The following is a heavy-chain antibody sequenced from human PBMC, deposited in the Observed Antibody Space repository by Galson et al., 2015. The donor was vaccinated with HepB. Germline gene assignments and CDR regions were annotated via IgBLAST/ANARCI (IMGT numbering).Heavy chain of an antibody. CDR1: GFTFSSYA. D-gene: IGHD2-8*01. J-gene: IGHJ6*03. CDR3: AKDGCTNGVCYPYYYYYYYMDV. CDR2: ISGSGGST. Sequence: SLRLSCAASGFTFSSYAMSWVRQAPGKGLEWVSAISGSGGSTYYADSVKGRFTISRDNSKNTLYLQMNSLRAEDTAVYYCAKDGCTNGVCYPYYYYYYYMDVWGKGTTVTVSS. V-gene: IGHV3-23*01.